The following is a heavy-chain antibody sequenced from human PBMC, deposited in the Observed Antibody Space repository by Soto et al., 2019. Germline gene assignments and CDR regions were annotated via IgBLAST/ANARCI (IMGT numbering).Heavy chain of an antibody. D-gene: IGHD3-3*01. CDR3: ARAKPGGFLGWLSTKYYFDY. J-gene: IGHJ4*02. Sequence: SETLSLTCAVSGYSISSGYYWGWIRQPPGKGLEWIGSIYHSGSTYYNPSLKSRVTISVDTSKNQFSLKLSSVTAADTAVYYCARAKPGGFLGWLSTKYYFDYWGQGTLVTVSS. V-gene: IGHV4-38-2*01. CDR1: GYSISSGYY. CDR2: IYHSGST.